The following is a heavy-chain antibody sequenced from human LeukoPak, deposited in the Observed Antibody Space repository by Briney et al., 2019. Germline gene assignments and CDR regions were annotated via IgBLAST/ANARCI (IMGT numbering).Heavy chain of an antibody. CDR3: ARGPFYSGSGSRYEFKTVAFAY. CDR1: GYSFTTYV. V-gene: IGHV1-18*01. J-gene: IGHJ4*02. D-gene: IGHD3-10*01. Sequence: ASVKVSCKSPGYSFTTYVISWVRQAPGQGLEWMGWISAYNGNTNYAQKFQGRVTMTTDTSTSTAYMELRRLRADDTAVYFCARGPFYSGSGSRYEFKTVAFAYWGQGTLVTVSS. CDR2: ISAYNGNT.